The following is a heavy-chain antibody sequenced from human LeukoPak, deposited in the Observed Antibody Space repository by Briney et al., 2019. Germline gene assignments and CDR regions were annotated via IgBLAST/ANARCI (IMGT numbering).Heavy chain of an antibody. J-gene: IGHJ4*02. CDR3: ATHNDFWSGYYAYYFDY. CDR2: IYHSGST. Sequence: SETLSLTCAASGYSISSGYYWGWIRQPPGKGLEWIGSIYHSGSTYYNPSLKSRVTISVDTSKNQFSLKLSSVTAADTAVYYCATHNDFWSGYYAYYFDYWGQGTLVTVSS. D-gene: IGHD3-3*01. CDR1: GYSISSGYY. V-gene: IGHV4-38-2*01.